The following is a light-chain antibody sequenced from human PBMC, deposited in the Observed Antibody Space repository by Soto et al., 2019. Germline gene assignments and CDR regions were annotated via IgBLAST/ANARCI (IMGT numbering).Light chain of an antibody. CDR3: QSYDSSLSGSTV. CDR1: SSSIGAGYD. Sequence: QSVLTQPPSVSGAPGQRVTISCTGGSSSIGAGYDVHWYQQLPGTAPKLLIYGNNNRPSGVPDRFSGSKSCTSSFLAITGLQFEDVADYCCQSYDSSLSGSTVFGTGTKLTVL. J-gene: IGLJ1*01. CDR2: GNN. V-gene: IGLV1-40*01.